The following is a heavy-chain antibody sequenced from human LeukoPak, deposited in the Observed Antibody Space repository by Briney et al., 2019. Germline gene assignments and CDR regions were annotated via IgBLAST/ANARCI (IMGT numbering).Heavy chain of an antibody. CDR1: GGTFSSHG. Sequence: SVRVSCKASGGTFSSHGISWVRQAPGQGLEWVGGIIPIFGATNYAQKFQGRVTITTDESTSTAYMELSSLRSEDTALYYCARRWPHSSGYYLFDYWGQGTLVTVSS. J-gene: IGHJ4*02. V-gene: IGHV1-69*05. D-gene: IGHD3-22*01. CDR3: ARRWPHSSGYYLFDY. CDR2: IIPIFGAT.